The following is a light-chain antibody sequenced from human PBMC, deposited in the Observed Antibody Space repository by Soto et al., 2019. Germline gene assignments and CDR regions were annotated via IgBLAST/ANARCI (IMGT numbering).Light chain of an antibody. CDR1: QSVGSD. Sequence: EKVMTQSPATLSVSPGERATLSCRASQSVGSDLAWYQQKPGQPPRLLIYDASTRATGIPARFSGSGSGTEFTLPISRLQSEDFAVYYCQQYNNWPPITVGQGTRLEI. CDR2: DAS. V-gene: IGKV3-15*01. J-gene: IGKJ5*01. CDR3: QQYNNWPPIT.